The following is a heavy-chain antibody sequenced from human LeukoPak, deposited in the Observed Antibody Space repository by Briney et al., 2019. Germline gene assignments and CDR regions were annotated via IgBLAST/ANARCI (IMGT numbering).Heavy chain of an antibody. V-gene: IGHV3-21*01. CDR1: GFTFSTFA. CDR2: ISSSSSYI. CDR3: ASRIVGTPDYFDY. J-gene: IGHJ4*02. D-gene: IGHD1-26*01. Sequence: PGGSLRLSCAASGFTFSTFAMIWVRQPPGKGLEWVSSISSSSSYIYYADSVKGRFTISRDNAKNSLYLQMNSLRVEDTAVYYCASRIVGTPDYFDYWGQGTLVTVSS.